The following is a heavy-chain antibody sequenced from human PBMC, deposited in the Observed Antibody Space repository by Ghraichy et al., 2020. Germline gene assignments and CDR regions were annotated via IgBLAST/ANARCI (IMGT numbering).Heavy chain of an antibody. D-gene: IGHD6-13*01. CDR3: ARVRAMYSSRGNWFDP. CDR2: INHSGST. V-gene: IGHV4-34*01. J-gene: IGHJ5*02. CDR1: GGSFSGYY. Sequence: SETLSLTCAVYGGSFSGYYWSWIRQPPGKGLEWIGEINHSGSTNYNPSLKSRVTISVDTSKNQFSLKLSSVTAADTAVYYCARVRAMYSSRGNWFDPWGQGTLVTVSS.